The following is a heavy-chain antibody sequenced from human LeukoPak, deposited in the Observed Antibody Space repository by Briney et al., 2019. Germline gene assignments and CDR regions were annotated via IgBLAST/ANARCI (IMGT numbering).Heavy chain of an antibody. V-gene: IGHV3-21*04. Sequence: PGGSLRLSCAASGFTFTSYSTNWVRQAPGKGLEWVSSISSSGDYRYYADSMKGRFTISRDNAKKSLYLQMNSLGAEDTAVYYCARGYYSGYWGQGTLVTVSS. D-gene: IGHD1-14*01. CDR3: ARGYYSGY. CDR2: ISSSGDYR. CDR1: GFTFTSYS. J-gene: IGHJ4*02.